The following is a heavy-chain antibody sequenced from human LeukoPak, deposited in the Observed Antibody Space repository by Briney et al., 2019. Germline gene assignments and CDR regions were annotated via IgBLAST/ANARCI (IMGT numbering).Heavy chain of an antibody. Sequence: SQTLSLTCTVSGASISSGAYYWSWIRQSPGKGLEWIGYIFYSGNTYYNPSLKSRVTISVDTSTNQFSLTLSSVTAADTAVYYCARARDWSGGTCDQSKRFQPWGQGTLVTVSS. CDR2: IFYSGNT. V-gene: IGHV4-31*03. J-gene: IGHJ5*02. CDR3: ARARDWSGGTCDQSKRFQP. D-gene: IGHD2-15*01. CDR1: GASISSGAYY.